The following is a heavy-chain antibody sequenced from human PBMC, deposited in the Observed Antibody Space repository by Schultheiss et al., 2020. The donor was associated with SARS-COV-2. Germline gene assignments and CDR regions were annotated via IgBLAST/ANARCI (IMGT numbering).Heavy chain of an antibody. CDR3: ARSLYGEWATGDY. Sequence: GGSLRLSCAASGFTFSYYYMSGVRQAPGKGLEWVANIKQDGSEKYYVDSVKGRFTISRDNSKNTLYLQMNSLRAEDTAVYYCARSLYGEWATGDYWGQGTLVTVSS. D-gene: IGHD4-17*01. CDR2: IKQDGSEK. V-gene: IGHV3-7*01. CDR1: GFTFSYYY. J-gene: IGHJ4*02.